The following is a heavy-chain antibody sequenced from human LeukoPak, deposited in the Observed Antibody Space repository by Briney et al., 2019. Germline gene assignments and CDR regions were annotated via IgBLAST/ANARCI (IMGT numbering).Heavy chain of an antibody. CDR3: ARIINGAFDT. D-gene: IGHD2-8*01. J-gene: IGHJ3*02. CDR2: IYYSGST. V-gene: IGHV4-61*01. Sequence: SSETLSLTCTVSGDSVSSGSYYWSWIRQPPGKGLELIGYIYYSGSTKYNPSLQSRVTISLDTSKNQFSLRLSSVTAADTAVYYCARIINGAFDTWGQGTMVTVSS. CDR1: GDSVSSGSYY.